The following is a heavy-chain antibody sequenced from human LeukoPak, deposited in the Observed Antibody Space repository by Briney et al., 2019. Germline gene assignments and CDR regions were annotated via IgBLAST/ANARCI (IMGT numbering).Heavy chain of an antibody. V-gene: IGHV3-53*01. Sequence: GGSLRLSCAASGFTVSSNYMSWVRQAPGKGLEWVSVIYSGGSTYYADSVKGRFTISRDNSKNTLYLQMNSLRAEDTAVYYCARLGTEAYFDYWGQGTLVTVSS. CDR1: GFTVSSNY. J-gene: IGHJ4*02. CDR2: IYSGGST. CDR3: ARLGTEAYFDY.